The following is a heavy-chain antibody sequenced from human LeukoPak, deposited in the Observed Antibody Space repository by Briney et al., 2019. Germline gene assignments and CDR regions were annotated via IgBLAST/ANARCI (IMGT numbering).Heavy chain of an antibody. J-gene: IGHJ6*03. CDR2: ISSSSSYI. V-gene: IGHV3-21*01. D-gene: IGHD3-16*01. CDR1: GFTFSSYS. CDR3: AELGGDPYYYYMDV. Sequence: PGGSLRLSCAASGFTFSSYSMNWVRQAPGKGLEWVSSISSSSSYIYYADSVKGRFTISRDNAKNSLYLQMNSLRAEDTAVYYCAELGGDPYYYYMDVWGKGTTVTVSS.